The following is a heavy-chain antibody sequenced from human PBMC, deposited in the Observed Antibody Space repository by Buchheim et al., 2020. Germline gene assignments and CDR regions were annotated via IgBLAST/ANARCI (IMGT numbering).Heavy chain of an antibody. V-gene: IGHV3-66*01. CDR2: IYSGGST. J-gene: IGHJ6*02. CDR1: GFTVSSNY. D-gene: IGHD2-2*02. Sequence: VQLVESGGGVVQPGGSLRLSCAASGFTVSSNYMSWVRQAPGKGLEWVSVIYSGGSTYYADSVKGRFTISRDNSKNTLYLQMNSLRAEDTAVYYCARDCSTSCYKPTYGMDVWGQGTT. CDR3: ARDCSTSCYKPTYGMDV.